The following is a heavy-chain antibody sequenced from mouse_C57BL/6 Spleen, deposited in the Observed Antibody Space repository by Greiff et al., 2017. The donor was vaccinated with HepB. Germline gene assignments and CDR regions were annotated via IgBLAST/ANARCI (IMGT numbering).Heavy chain of an antibody. D-gene: IGHD2-4*01. J-gene: IGHJ4*01. Sequence: QVQLQQPGAELVRPGTSVKLSCKASGYTFTSYWMHWVKQRPGQGLEWIGVIDPSDSYTNYNQKFKGKATLTVDTSSSTAYMQLSSLTSEDSAVYYCARVYDYDLYYAMDYWGQGTSVTVSS. CDR1: GYTFTSYW. V-gene: IGHV1-59*01. CDR3: ARVYDYDLYYAMDY. CDR2: IDPSDSYT.